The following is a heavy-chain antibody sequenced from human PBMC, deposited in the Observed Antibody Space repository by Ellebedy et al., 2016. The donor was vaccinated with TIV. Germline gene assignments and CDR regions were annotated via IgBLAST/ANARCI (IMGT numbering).Heavy chain of an antibody. J-gene: IGHJ4*02. CDR2: ISGRVGTI. CDR1: GFTFSSYQ. D-gene: IGHD2-8*01. Sequence: PGGSLRLSCAASGFTFSSYQFNWVRQAPGRGLEWVSYISGRVGTIYYADSVKGRFTISRDNAKSSLYLQMNSLRAEDTAVYYCARDLMGPFDYWGQGTLVTVSS. V-gene: IGHV3-48*03. CDR3: ARDLMGPFDY.